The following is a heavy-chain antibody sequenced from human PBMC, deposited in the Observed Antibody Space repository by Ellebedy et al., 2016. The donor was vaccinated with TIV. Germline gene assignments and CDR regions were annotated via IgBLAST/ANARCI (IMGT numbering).Heavy chain of an antibody. V-gene: IGHV3-23*01. D-gene: IGHD1-7*01. Sequence: GESLKISCAASGFTFSSYAMSWVRQAPGKGLEWVSAISGSGGSTYYADSVKGRFTISRDNSKNTRYLQMNSLRAEDTAVYYCAKAYRYNWNYGFDYWGQGTLVTVSS. J-gene: IGHJ4*02. CDR1: GFTFSSYA. CDR2: ISGSGGST. CDR3: AKAYRYNWNYGFDY.